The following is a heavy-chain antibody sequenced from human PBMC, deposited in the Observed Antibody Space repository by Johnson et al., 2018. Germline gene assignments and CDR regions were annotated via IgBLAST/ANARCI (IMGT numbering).Heavy chain of an antibody. CDR2: ISYDGSNK. V-gene: IGHV3-30*18. J-gene: IGHJ6*03. Sequence: QVQLVESGGGVVQPGRSLRLSCAASGFTFSSYGMHWVRQAPGKGLEWVAVISYDGSNKYYADSVKGRFTISRDNSKNTLYLQMNSLRAEDTAVYYCAKGYGDYAFGYYYYMDVWGKGTTVTVSS. CDR3: AKGYGDYAFGYYYYMDV. D-gene: IGHD4-17*01. CDR1: GFTFSSYG.